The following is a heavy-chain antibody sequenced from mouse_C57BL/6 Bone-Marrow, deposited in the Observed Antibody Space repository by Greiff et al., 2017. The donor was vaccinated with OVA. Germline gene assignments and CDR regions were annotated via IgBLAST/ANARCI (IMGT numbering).Heavy chain of an antibody. V-gene: IGHV14-1*01. CDR2: IDPEDGDT. J-gene: IGHJ2*01. D-gene: IGHD1-1*01. CDR1: GFNIKDYY. CDR3: TTQFITDFDY. Sequence: VQLKESGAELVRPGASVKLSCTASGFNIKDYYMHWVKQRPEQGLEWIGRIDPEDGDTEYAPKFQGKATMTAYTSSNTAYLQLSSLTSEDTAVYYCTTQFITDFDYWGQGTTLTVSS.